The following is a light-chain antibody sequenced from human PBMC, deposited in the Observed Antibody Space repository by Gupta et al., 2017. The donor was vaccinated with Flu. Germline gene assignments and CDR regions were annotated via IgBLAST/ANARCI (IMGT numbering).Light chain of an antibody. Sequence: VTSGHYPYWFQQKPGQAPRALIFDTNNKHSWTPARFSGSLLGGKAALTLSGAQPEDEAEYYGRRTHSGAPRPGEFGGGTKLTVL. J-gene: IGLJ3*02. CDR1: VTSGHY. CDR3: RRTHSGAPRPGE. V-gene: IGLV7-46*01. CDR2: DTN.